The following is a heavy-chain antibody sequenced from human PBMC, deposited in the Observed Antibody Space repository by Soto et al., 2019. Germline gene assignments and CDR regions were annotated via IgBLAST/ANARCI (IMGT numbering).Heavy chain of an antibody. CDR1: GFTFTSNS. CDR3: ARGRVGTAYFDC. D-gene: IGHD1-26*01. V-gene: IGHV3-48*02. CDR2: ITSSSSTI. Sequence: EVQLVESGGGLVQPGGSLRLSCAASGFTFTSNSMNWVRQVPGKGLEWISYITSSSSTIYYADSVKGRFTISRDNAKNSLYLQMNSLRDEDTAVYYCARGRVGTAYFDCWGQGTLVTVSS. J-gene: IGHJ4*02.